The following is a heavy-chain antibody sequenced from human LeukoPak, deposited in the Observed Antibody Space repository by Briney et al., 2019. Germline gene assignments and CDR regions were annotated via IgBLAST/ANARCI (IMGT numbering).Heavy chain of an antibody. Sequence: ASVKVSCKASGYTFTGYYMHWVRQAPGQGLEWMGWINPNSGGTNYAQKFQGRVTMTRDTSISTAYMELSRLRSDDTAVYYCARRRIATYGIDVWGQGTTVTVSS. V-gene: IGHV1-2*02. J-gene: IGHJ6*02. D-gene: IGHD6-6*01. CDR2: INPNSGGT. CDR3: ARRRIATYGIDV. CDR1: GYTFTGYY.